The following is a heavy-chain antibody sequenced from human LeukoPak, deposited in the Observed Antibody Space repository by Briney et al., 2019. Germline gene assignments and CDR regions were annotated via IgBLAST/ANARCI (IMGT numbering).Heavy chain of an antibody. CDR3: ARVTQTDYDFDY. CDR1: GGTFSSYA. V-gene: IGHV1-18*01. J-gene: IGHJ4*02. Sequence: ASVKVSCKASGGTFSSYAISWVRQAPGQGLEWMGWMSAYNGNTDYAQKLQGRVTMTTDTPKSTAYMELRSLRSDDTAVYYCARVTQTDYDFDYWGQGTLVTVSS. CDR2: MSAYNGNT. D-gene: IGHD4-17*01.